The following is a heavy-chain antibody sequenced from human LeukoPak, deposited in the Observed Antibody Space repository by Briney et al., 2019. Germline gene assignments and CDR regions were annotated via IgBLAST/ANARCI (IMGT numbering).Heavy chain of an antibody. CDR3: ARPGIEITRAWFDP. D-gene: IGHD5-24*01. CDR2: IYYSGST. CDR1: GGSISSYY. Sequence: SETLSLTCTVSGGSISSYYWSWIRQPPGKGLEWSGYIYYSGSTNYNPSLNSRATISVDTSKNQYSLKPSSVTAAATAVHYLARPGIEITRAWFDPWGQETLVTVSS. V-gene: IGHV4-59*01. J-gene: IGHJ5*02.